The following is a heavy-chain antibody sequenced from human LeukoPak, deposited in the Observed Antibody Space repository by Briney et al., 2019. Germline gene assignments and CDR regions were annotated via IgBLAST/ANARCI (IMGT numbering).Heavy chain of an antibody. J-gene: IGHJ6*02. V-gene: IGHV3-66*01. D-gene: IGHD2-21*02. CDR3: ARVSPFCGGDCYSEENGMDV. CDR2: IYSGGST. Sequence: TGGSLRLSCAASGFTVSSNYMSWVRQAPGKGLEWVSVIYSGGSTYYADSVKGRFTISRDNPKNTLYLQMNSLRAEDTAVYYCARVSPFCGGDCYSEENGMDVWGQGTTVTVSS. CDR1: GFTVSSNY.